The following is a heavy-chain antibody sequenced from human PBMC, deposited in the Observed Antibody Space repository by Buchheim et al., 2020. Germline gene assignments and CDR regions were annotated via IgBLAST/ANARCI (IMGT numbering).Heavy chain of an antibody. CDR2: IYYSGST. D-gene: IGHD1-26*01. CDR3: ARGFGPQGGLNLDY. CDR1: GGSISSYY. J-gene: IGHJ4*02. Sequence: QVQLQESGPGLVKPSETLSLTCTVSGGSISSYYWSWIRQPPGKGLEWIGYIYYSGSTNYNPSLKSRVTISVDTSKNQFSLKLSSVTAADTAVYYCARGFGPQGGLNLDYWGQGTL. V-gene: IGHV4-59*01.